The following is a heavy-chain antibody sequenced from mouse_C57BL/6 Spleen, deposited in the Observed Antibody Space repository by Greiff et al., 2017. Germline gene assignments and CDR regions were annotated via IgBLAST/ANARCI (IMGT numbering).Heavy chain of an antibody. J-gene: IGHJ1*03. CDR3: TRGNDCGSSYCDCDV. Sequence: ESGAELVRPGASVTLSCKASGYTFTDYEMHWVKQTPVHGLEWIGAIDPETGGTAYNQKFKGKAILTADTSSSTAYMELRRLTSEDSAVYYCTRGNDCGSSYCDCDVWGTGTTVTVSA. D-gene: IGHD1-1*01. V-gene: IGHV1-15*01. CDR1: GYTFTDYE. CDR2: IDPETGGT.